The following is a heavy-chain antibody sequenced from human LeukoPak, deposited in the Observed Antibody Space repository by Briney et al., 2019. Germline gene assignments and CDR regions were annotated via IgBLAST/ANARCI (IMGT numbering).Heavy chain of an antibody. Sequence: KAGGSLRLSCAASGFTFSSAWMSWVRQAPGKGLEWVGRIKSKTDGGTTDYTAPVKGRFTISRDDSKNTLYLQMNSLKTGDTAVYYCTTGPFDYYGSASYLANGMDVWGQGTTVTVSS. J-gene: IGHJ6*02. V-gene: IGHV3-15*01. CDR2: IKSKTDGGTT. CDR1: GFTFSSAW. CDR3: TTGPFDYYGSASYLANGMDV. D-gene: IGHD3-10*01.